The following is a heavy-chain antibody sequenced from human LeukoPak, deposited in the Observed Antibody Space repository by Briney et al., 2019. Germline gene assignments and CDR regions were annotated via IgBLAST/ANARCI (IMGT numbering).Heavy chain of an antibody. Sequence: GGSLRLSCAASGFTFSSNWMHWVRQAPGKGLVWVSRINEDGSTTNYADSVKGRSTIFRDNAKNTLYLQMNSLRAEDTAAYYCVRDLGGRSGHWGQGTLVTVSS. J-gene: IGHJ4*02. CDR2: INEDGSTT. CDR1: GFTFSSNW. V-gene: IGHV3-74*01. D-gene: IGHD1-26*01. CDR3: VRDLGGRSGH.